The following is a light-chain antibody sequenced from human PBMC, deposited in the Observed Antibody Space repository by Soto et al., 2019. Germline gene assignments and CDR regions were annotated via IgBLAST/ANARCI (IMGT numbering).Light chain of an antibody. CDR3: QQSYSTPH. CDR1: QSISSY. CDR2: AAS. V-gene: IGKV1-39*01. Sequence: DIQMTQSASSLSASVGDSVTITCRASQSISSYLNWYQQKPGKAPKLLIYAASSLQSGVPSRFSGSGSGTDFTLTISSLQPEYFATYYCQQSYSTPHFGQGTRLEIK. J-gene: IGKJ5*01.